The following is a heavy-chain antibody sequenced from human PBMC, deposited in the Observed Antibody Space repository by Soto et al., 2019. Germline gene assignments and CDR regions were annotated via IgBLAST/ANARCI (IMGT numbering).Heavy chain of an antibody. V-gene: IGHV1-18*01. CDR1: GYIFINYG. Sequence: GASVKVSCKASGYIFINYGITWVRQAPGQGLEWMGWTSGYNGNTKYADKLQGRVTMTTDTSTTTAYMELRSLRSDDTAVYYCARDEVPAANWLDRWGQGTLVTVSS. CDR2: TSGYNGNT. CDR3: ARDEVPAANWLDR. J-gene: IGHJ5*02. D-gene: IGHD2-2*01.